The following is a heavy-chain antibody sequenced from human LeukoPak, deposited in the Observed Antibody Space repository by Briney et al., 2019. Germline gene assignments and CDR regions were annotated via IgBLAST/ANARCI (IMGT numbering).Heavy chain of an antibody. V-gene: IGHV3-66*01. CDR1: GFPVSSSY. D-gene: IGHD3-22*01. CDR2: IYSGGST. Sequence: HPWGSLRLSCATSGFPVSSSYMSWVRQAPGKGLEWVSIIYSGGSTYYADSVKGRFTISRDNSENTLYLQMNSLRAEETAVYYCARARYYDSSGYDAFDIWGQGTLVTVSS. CDR3: ARARYYDSSGYDAFDI. J-gene: IGHJ3*02.